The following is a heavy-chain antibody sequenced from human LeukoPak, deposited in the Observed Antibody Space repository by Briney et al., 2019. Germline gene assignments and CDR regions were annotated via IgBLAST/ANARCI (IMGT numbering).Heavy chain of an antibody. CDR2: ISYDGSDK. V-gene: IGHV3-30*03. Sequence: GRSLRLSCAASGFTFTSYGMHWVRQAPGKGLEWVAVISYDGSDKSYADSVKGRFTISRDNSKNTLYLQMNSLRAEDTAVYYCARENEGSGLALDYWGQGSLVTVSS. J-gene: IGHJ4*02. CDR1: GFTFTSYG. CDR3: ARENEGSGLALDY. D-gene: IGHD3-10*01.